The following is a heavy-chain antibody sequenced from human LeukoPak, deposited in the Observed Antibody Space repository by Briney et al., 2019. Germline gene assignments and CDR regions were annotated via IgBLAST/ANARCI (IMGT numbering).Heavy chain of an antibody. CDR1: GFTFSSYW. J-gene: IGHJ6*03. D-gene: IGHD3-22*01. Sequence: GGSLRLSCAASGFTFSSYWMHWVRQAPGKGLVWVSRINSDGSSTSYADSVKGRFTISRDNAKNTLYLQMNSLRAEDTAVYYCARRPGGYYDSSGYFLIYYYYYMDVWGKGTTVTISS. CDR3: ARRPGGYYDSSGYFLIYYYYYMDV. CDR2: INSDGSST. V-gene: IGHV3-74*01.